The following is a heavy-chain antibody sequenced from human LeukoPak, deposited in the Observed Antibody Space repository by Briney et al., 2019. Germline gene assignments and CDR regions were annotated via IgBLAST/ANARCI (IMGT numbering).Heavy chain of an antibody. V-gene: IGHV4-59*08. CDR3: ARQVPRRNYYDSSGYNYFDY. CDR1: GGSISSYY. D-gene: IGHD3-22*01. Sequence: SETLSLTCTVSGGSISSYYWSWIRQPPGKGLEWIGYIYYSGSTNYNPSLKSRVTISVDTSKNQFSLKLSSVTAADTAVYYCARQVPRRNYYDSSGYNYFDYWGQGALVTVSS. CDR2: IYYSGST. J-gene: IGHJ4*02.